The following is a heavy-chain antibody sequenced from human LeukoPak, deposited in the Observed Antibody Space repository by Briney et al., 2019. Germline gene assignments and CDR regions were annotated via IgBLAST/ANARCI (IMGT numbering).Heavy chain of an antibody. CDR1: GFAFSSQA. CDR3: AKDARRTSGWYFFDY. CDR2: ISDSGGLT. J-gene: IGHJ4*02. Sequence: GGSLRISCAASGFAFSSQAMGWVRQAPGKGLECVSVISDSGGLTYYSDSVNGRFTISRDNSKNTLFLQMNSLRAEDTAVYFCAKDARRTSGWYFFDYWGQGTLVTVSS. D-gene: IGHD6-19*01. V-gene: IGHV3-23*01.